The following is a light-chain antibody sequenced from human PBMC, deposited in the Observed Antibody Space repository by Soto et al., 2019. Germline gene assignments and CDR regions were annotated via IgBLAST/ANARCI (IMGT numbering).Light chain of an antibody. CDR1: QSVSSY. CDR2: DAS. J-gene: IGKJ1*01. CDR3: QQRSNWPPWT. Sequence: EIVLTQSPATLSLSPGERANLSCRASQSVSSYLAWYQQKPGQAHRLLIYDASNRATGIPARFSGSGSGTDFTLTISSLEPEDFADYYCQQRSNWPPWTFGQGTKVELK. V-gene: IGKV3-11*01.